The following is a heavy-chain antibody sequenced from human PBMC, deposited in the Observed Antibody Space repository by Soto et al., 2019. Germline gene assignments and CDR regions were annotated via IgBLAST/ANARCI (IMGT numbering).Heavy chain of an antibody. CDR2: IYYSGST. CDR3: AIDRLTEKQLAGYYYYGMDV. V-gene: IGHV4-59*01. Sequence: SLTCTVSGASISNYYWSWIRQPPGKGLEWIGYIYYSGSTTYNPSLKSRVTISVDTSKNQFSLKLTSVTAADTAVYYCAIDRLTEKQLAGYYYYGMDVWGQGTTVTVSS. CDR1: GASISNYY. D-gene: IGHD6-13*01. J-gene: IGHJ6*02.